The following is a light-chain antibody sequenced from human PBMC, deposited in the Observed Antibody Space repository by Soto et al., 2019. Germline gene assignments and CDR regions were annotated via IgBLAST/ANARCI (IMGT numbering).Light chain of an antibody. J-gene: IGKJ2*01. CDR1: QSISSH. CDR2: GGS. CDR3: QHSYTIPYI. Sequence: DIQMTQSPSSLSASVGDRVTITCRSSQSISSHLNWYQQKPGKAPKLLIYGGSSVESGVPSRFSGSGSGTDSTLTISRLQPDVFANYYWQHSYTIPYIFGQGTKLEIK. V-gene: IGKV1-39*01.